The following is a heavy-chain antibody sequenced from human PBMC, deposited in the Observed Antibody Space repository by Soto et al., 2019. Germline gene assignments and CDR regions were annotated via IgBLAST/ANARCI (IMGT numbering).Heavy chain of an antibody. J-gene: IGHJ3*02. Sequence: TLSLTCTVSGGSISSSSYYWGWIRQPPGKGLEWIGSIYYSGSTYYNPSLKSRVTISVDTSKNQFSLKLSSVTAADTAVYYCASLPTTVTSAFDIWGQGTMVTVSS. CDR3: ASLPTTVTSAFDI. CDR2: IYYSGST. CDR1: GGSISSSSYY. D-gene: IGHD4-17*01. V-gene: IGHV4-39*01.